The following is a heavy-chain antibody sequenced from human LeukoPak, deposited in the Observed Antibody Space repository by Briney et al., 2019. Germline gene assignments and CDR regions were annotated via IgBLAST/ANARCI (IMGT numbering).Heavy chain of an antibody. CDR2: IKQDGSEK. D-gene: IGHD3-3*01. Sequence: GGSLRLSCAASGFTFSSYWMSWVRQVPGKGLEWVANIKQDGSEKYYVDSVKGRFTISRDNAKNSLYLQMNSLRAEDTAVYYCARGIFGVVITFDYWGQGTLVTVSS. V-gene: IGHV3-7*01. J-gene: IGHJ4*02. CDR1: GFTFSSYW. CDR3: ARGIFGVVITFDY.